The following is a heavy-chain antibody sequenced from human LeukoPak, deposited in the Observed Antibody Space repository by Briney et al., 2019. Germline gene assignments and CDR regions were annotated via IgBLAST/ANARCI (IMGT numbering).Heavy chain of an antibody. D-gene: IGHD4/OR15-4a*01. V-gene: IGHV1-18*01. CDR1: GYTFSSYG. CDR3: TRDASVFEVLTTSGVFDF. CDR2: ISGYSRNT. J-gene: IGHJ4*02. Sequence: ASVEVSCKASGYTFSSYGISWVRQAPGQGLEWMGWISGYSRNTYYGQKFQGRMSLTTDASMNTAYMELKRLRSDDTAIYYCTRDASVFEVLTTSGVFDFWGQGALVTVSS.